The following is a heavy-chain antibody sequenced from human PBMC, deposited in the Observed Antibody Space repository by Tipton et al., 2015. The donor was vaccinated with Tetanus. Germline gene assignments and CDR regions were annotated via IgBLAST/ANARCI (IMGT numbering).Heavy chain of an antibody. Sequence: TLSLTCTVSGDSITDYYWSWIRQPPGKGLQWIAYIYHTGSTNYNPSLKSRVTISVDTSKNQFSLRLISLTAGDTAVYYCARSRGYDFWGGPSTIDTFDIWGQGTLVTVSS. CDR3: ARSRGYDFWGGPSTIDTFDI. CDR2: IYHTGST. D-gene: IGHD3-3*01. CDR1: GDSITDYY. V-gene: IGHV4-59*01. J-gene: IGHJ3*02.